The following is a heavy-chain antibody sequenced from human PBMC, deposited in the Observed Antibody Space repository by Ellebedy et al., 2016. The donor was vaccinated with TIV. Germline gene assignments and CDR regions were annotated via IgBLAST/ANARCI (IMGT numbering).Heavy chain of an antibody. CDR2: INPSGGST. CDR1: GYTFTSYY. J-gene: IGHJ4*02. CDR3: ARGGGQLYPWGYFDY. V-gene: IGHV1-46*04. Sequence: ASVKVSCKASGYTFTSYYMHWVRQAPGQGLEWMGIINPSGGSTSYAQKLQGRVTMTRDTSTSTVYMELSSLRSEDTAVYYCARGGGQLYPWGYFDYWGQGTLVTVSS. D-gene: IGHD5-18*01.